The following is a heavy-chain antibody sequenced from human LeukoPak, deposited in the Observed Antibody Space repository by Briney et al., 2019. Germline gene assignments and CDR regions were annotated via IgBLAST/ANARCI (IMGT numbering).Heavy chain of an antibody. CDR2: ISGSGGST. CDR3: ANPGVSGTTLSYYFDY. V-gene: IGHV3-23*01. Sequence: PGGSLRLSCAASGFTFSSYAMSWVRQALGKGLEWVSAISGSGGSTYYADSVKGRFTISRDNSKNTLYLQMNSLRAEDTAVYYCANPGVSGTTLSYYFDYWGQGTLVTVSS. D-gene: IGHD1-14*01. CDR1: GFTFSSYA. J-gene: IGHJ4*02.